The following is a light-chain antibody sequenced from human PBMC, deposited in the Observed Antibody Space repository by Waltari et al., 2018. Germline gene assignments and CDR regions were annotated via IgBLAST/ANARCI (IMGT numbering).Light chain of an antibody. Sequence: QSALTQPPSASGSPGQSVPIPCTGTSSDAGGYNFVSWYQQPPGKAPKVMIYEVSKRPSGVPDRFSGSKSGNTASLTVSGVQAEDEADYYCSSYGGSNNLVFGGGTKLTVL. CDR2: EVS. J-gene: IGLJ3*02. V-gene: IGLV2-8*01. CDR3: SSYGGSNNLV. CDR1: SSDAGGYNF.